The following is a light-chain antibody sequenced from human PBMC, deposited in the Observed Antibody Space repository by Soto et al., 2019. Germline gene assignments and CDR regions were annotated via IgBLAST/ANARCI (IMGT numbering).Light chain of an antibody. CDR1: SSNIGSNT. V-gene: IGLV1-44*01. CDR3: AAWDDSLDGYG. CDR2: SND. Sequence: HSVLTQPPSASGTPGQRVTISCSGGSSNIGSNTVNWYHQLPGTAPKLLIYSNDQRPSGVPDRFSGSKSGTSASLAISGLQYEDEADYYCAAWDDSLDGYGFGTGTKETV. J-gene: IGLJ1*01.